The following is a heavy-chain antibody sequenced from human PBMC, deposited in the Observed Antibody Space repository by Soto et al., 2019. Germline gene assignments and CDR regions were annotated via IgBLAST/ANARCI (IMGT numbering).Heavy chain of an antibody. V-gene: IGHV3-48*02. CDR1: GFTFSTYS. CDR2: ISAGSNNI. Sequence: ESGGGLVQPGGSLRLSCAASGFTFSTYSMNWVRQAPGKGLEWIAFISAGSNNIYYADSVRGRFTISRDNAENSLYLQMNSLSDEDTAVYYCARLYSTSSVNRWFDPWGQGTLVTVSS. D-gene: IGHD6-6*01. CDR3: ARLYSTSSVNRWFDP. J-gene: IGHJ5*02.